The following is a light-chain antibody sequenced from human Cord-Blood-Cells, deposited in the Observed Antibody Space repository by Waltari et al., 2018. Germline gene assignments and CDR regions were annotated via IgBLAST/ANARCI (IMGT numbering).Light chain of an antibody. V-gene: IGLV2-8*01. CDR1: SSDVGGYHH. J-gene: IGLJ3*02. Sequence: QSALTQPPSASGSPGQSVTISCTGTSSDVGGYHHRSLYQPHPGKAPKLTIYEVSKRPSGVPDRFSGSKSGNTASLTVSGLQAEDEADYYCSSYAGSWVFGGGTKLTVL. CDR2: EVS. CDR3: SSYAGSWV.